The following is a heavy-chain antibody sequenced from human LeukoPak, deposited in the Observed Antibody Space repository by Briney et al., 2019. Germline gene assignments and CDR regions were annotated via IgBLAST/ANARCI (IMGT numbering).Heavy chain of an antibody. CDR2: IYYSGST. Sequence: PSETLSLTCTVSGGSISSSSYYWGWIRQPPGKGLEWIGNIYYSGSTYYNPSLKSRVTISVDTSKNQFSLKLSSVTAADTAVYYCARAVTYDSSGYYYQDAFDIWGQGTMVTVPS. V-gene: IGHV4-39*01. D-gene: IGHD3-22*01. J-gene: IGHJ3*02. CDR3: ARAVTYDSSGYYYQDAFDI. CDR1: GGSISSSSYY.